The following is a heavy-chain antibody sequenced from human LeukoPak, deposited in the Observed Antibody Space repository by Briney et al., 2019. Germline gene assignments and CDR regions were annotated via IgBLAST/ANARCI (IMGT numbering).Heavy chain of an antibody. CDR3: ARERGDSSSWASDY. Sequence: PGGSLRLSCAASGFTFSSYAMSWVRQAPGKGLEWVSAISGSGGSTYYADSVKGRFTISRDNSKNTLYLQMNSLRAEDTAVYYCARERGDSSSWASDYWGQGTLVTVSS. CDR1: GFTFSSYA. D-gene: IGHD6-13*01. J-gene: IGHJ4*02. CDR2: ISGSGGST. V-gene: IGHV3-23*01.